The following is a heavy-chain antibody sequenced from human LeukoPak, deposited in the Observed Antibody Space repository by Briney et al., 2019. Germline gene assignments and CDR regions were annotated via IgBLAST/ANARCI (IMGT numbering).Heavy chain of an antibody. CDR3: ARYYSGSWASYFDY. CDR1: GYTFTGYY. D-gene: IGHD1-26*01. CDR2: INPNSGGT. V-gene: IGHV1-2*02. Sequence: ASVKVSCKASGYTFTGYYMHWVRQAPGQGLEWMGWINPNSGGTNYAQKFQGRVTMTRGTSISTAYMELSRLRSDDTAVYYCARYYSGSWASYFDYWGQGTLVTVSS. J-gene: IGHJ4*02.